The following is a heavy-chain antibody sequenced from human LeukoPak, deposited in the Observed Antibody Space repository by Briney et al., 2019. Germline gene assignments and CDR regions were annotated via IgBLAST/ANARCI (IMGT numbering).Heavy chain of an antibody. CDR3: ARDLELNWFDP. D-gene: IGHD1-7*01. CDR2: IYYSGST. V-gene: IGHV4-59*01. CDR1: GGSISSYY. Sequence: SETLSLTCTVSGGSISSYYWSWIRQPPGKGLEWIGYIYYSGSTNYNPSLKSRVTISVDTSKNQFSLKLSSVTAADTAVYYCARDLELNWFDPWGQGTLVTVSS. J-gene: IGHJ5*02.